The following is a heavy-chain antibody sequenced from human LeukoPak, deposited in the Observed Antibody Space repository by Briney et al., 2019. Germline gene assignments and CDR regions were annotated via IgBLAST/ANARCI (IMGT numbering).Heavy chain of an antibody. V-gene: IGHV4-31*03. CDR3: ARGHGTMVRGVIVSAWYFDL. J-gene: IGHJ2*01. CDR1: GGSISSGGYY. CDR2: IYYSEST. Sequence: SETLSLTCTVSGGSISSGGYYWSWIRQHPGQGLEWIGYIYYSESTYYNPSLKSRVTISVDTSKNQFSLKLSSVTAADTAVYYCARGHGTMVRGVIVSAWYFDLWGRGTLVTVSS. D-gene: IGHD3-10*01.